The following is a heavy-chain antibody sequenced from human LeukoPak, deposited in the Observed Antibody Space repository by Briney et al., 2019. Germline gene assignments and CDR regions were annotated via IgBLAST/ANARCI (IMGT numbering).Heavy chain of an antibody. J-gene: IGHJ4*02. V-gene: IGHV1-24*01. D-gene: IGHD4-23*01. CDR2: FDPEDGES. CDR3: ATDLATAVIVTNY. Sequence: ASVKVSCKVSGYTLTELSMHWVRQAPGKGLEWMGGFDPEDGESIYAQKFQGRVTMTEDTSTDTAYMELSSLRSEDTAVYYCATDLATAVIVTNYWGQGTLVTVSS. CDR1: GYTLTELS.